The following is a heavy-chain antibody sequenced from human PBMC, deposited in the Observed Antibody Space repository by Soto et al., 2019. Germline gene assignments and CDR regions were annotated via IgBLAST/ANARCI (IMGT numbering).Heavy chain of an antibody. CDR3: ARYCSGRRSHKGVPDH. CDR1: GYTLSSYG. CDR2: INTYNGAT. D-gene: IGHD2-15*01. J-gene: IGHJ4*02. V-gene: IGHV1-18*01. Sequence: ASVKVSCKVSGYTLSSYGISWVRQAPGQGLEWMGWINTYNGATNYAQNLQGRVTMTTDSSTTTAYMELRSLRSDDTAVYYCARYCSGRRSHKGVPDHWGQGTLVTVSS.